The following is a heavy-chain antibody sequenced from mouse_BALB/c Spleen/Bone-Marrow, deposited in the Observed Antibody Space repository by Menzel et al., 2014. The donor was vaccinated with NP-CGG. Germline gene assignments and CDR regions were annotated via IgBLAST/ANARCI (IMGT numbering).Heavy chain of an antibody. Sequence: QVQLQQSGAELARPGASVKMSCRASGYTFTTYTIHWVRQRPGQGLEWIGYINPSSGYTNYIQKFKDKATLTADKSSSTAYMQLSSLTSEDSAVYYCARRDDGYVFFDYGGQGTTRTVSS. CDR3: ARRDDGYVFFDY. V-gene: IGHV1-4*01. D-gene: IGHD2-3*01. J-gene: IGHJ2*01. CDR2: INPSSGYT. CDR1: GYTFTTYT.